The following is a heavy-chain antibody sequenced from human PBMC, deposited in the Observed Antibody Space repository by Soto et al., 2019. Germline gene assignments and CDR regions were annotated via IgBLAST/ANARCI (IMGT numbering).Heavy chain of an antibody. V-gene: IGHV3-23*01. CDR2: ISGSGDST. J-gene: IGHJ4*02. CDR1: GFTFSNYA. CDR3: AKDSPDGSPSFATV. Sequence: EVRLLEFGGGLVQPGGSLRLSCAASGFTFSNYAMTWVRQAPGKGLEWVSGISGSGDSTYYAASVKGRFTISRDKSKITLYLQRNSLRGEDTAVYYCAKDSPDGSPSFATVWGQGTLVTVSS. D-gene: IGHD2-15*01.